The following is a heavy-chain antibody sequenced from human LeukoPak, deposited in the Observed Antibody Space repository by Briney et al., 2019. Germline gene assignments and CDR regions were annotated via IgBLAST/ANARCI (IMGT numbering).Heavy chain of an antibody. CDR2: IYPGDSDT. D-gene: IGHD2-2*01. J-gene: IGHJ3*02. CDR1: GYSFTSYW. CDR3: ARRRYCGSTSCYEGAFDI. V-gene: IGHV5-51*01. Sequence: GESLKVSCKGSGYSFTSYWSGWVRQMPGKGLEWMGIIYPGDSDTRYSPSFQGQVTMSADKSISTAYLQWSSLKASDTAMYYCARRRYCGSTSCYEGAFDIWGQGTMVTVSS.